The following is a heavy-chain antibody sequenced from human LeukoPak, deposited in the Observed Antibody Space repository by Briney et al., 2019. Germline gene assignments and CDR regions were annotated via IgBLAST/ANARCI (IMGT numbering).Heavy chain of an antibody. Sequence: GGSLRLSCAASGFTVSSNYMSWVRQAPGKGLEWVSVIYSGGSTYYADSVKGRFTISRDNSKNTLYLQMNSLRAEDTAVYYCARGQITSSSWVNYYYYYYMDVWGKGTTVTVSS. CDR2: IYSGGST. D-gene: IGHD6-13*01. CDR3: ARGQITSSSWVNYYYYYYMDV. J-gene: IGHJ6*03. CDR1: GFTVSSNY. V-gene: IGHV3-66*02.